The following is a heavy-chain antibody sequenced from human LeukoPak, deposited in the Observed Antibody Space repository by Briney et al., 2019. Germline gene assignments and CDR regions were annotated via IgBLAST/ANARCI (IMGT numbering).Heavy chain of an antibody. Sequence: SQTLSLTCTVSGGSISSDDYYWSWTRQAPGKGLEYIGYIYYTGDTHYNPSLKSRVTISLDTSKNQFSLRLNSVTAADTAVYYCARDRAPGSSTMFDYWGQGTLVTVSS. CDR2: IYYTGDT. CDR3: ARDRAPGSSTMFDY. V-gene: IGHV4-30-4*01. J-gene: IGHJ4*02. D-gene: IGHD2-2*01. CDR1: GGSISSDDYY.